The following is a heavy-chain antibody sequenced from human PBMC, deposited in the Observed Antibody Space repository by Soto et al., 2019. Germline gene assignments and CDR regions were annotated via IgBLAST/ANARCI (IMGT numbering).Heavy chain of an antibody. D-gene: IGHD5-12*01. CDR1: GFAFRSYW. J-gene: IGHJ4*02. CDR2: ITGDGTNT. CDR3: ARDGGYGTPFAY. Sequence: EVQLVQSGGGLVQPGGSLRLSCAASGFAFRSYWLHWVRQAPGQGLMIVARITGDGTNTAYATSVKGRLTISRDNGKNMVYLQMDRLKAEDAAVYDCARDGGYGTPFAYWGQGALVTVSS. V-gene: IGHV3-74*01.